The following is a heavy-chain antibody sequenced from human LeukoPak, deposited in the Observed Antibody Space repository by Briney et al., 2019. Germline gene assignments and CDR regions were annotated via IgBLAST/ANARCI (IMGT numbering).Heavy chain of an antibody. CDR3: ARRGSSGSYYNVYYHYGMDV. CDR2: INSDGSST. CDR1: GFTFSSYW. J-gene: IGHJ6*02. D-gene: IGHD3-10*01. Sequence: GGSLRLSCAASGFTFSSYWMHWVRQAPGKGLVWVSRINSDGSSTSYADSVKGRFTISRDNAKNTLYLQMNSLGVEDTAVYYCARRGSSGSYYNVYYHYGMDVWGQGTTVTVSS. V-gene: IGHV3-74*01.